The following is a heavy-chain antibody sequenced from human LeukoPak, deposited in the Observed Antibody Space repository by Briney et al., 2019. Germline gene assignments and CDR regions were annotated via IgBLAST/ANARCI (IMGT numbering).Heavy chain of an antibody. CDR1: GGSFSGYY. CDR3: ARVWFGRYNWFDP. Sequence: SETLSLTCAVYGGSFSGYYWSWIRQPPGKGLEWIGEINHSGSTNYNPSLKSRVTISVDTSKNQFSLKLSSVTAADTAVYYCARVWFGRYNWFDPWGQGTLVTVSS. V-gene: IGHV4-34*01. CDR2: INHSGST. D-gene: IGHD3-10*01. J-gene: IGHJ5*02.